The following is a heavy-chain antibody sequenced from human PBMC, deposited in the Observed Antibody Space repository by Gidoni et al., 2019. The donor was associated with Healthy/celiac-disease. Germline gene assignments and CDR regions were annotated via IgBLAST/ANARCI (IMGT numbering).Heavy chain of an antibody. CDR1: GFTFSSYA. CDR2: ISYDGSKK. V-gene: IGHV3-30-3*01. Sequence: LVESGGCVVQTGGSRRLSCAARGFTFSSYAMHWVRQAPGKGLEWVAVISYDGSKKYYADSVKGRFTISRDNSKNTLYLQMNSLIAEDTAVYYCARGNPRMTTVTTFAFDIWGQGTMVTVSS. D-gene: IGHD4-17*01. CDR3: ARGNPRMTTVTTFAFDI. J-gene: IGHJ3*02.